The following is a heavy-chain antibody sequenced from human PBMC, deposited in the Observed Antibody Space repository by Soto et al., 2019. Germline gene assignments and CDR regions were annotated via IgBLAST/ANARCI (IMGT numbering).Heavy chain of an antibody. CDR3: AKVMVKNWFDP. J-gene: IGHJ5*02. D-gene: IGHD5-18*01. Sequence: ESVGGLVQPGGSLRLSCAASGFTFSSYAMSWVRQAPGKGLEWVSGISGSGGSTYYADSVKGRFTFSRDNSKNTLYLQMNSLRAEDTAVYYCAKVMVKNWFDPWGQGTLVTVSS. V-gene: IGHV3-23*01. CDR2: ISGSGGST. CDR1: GFTFSSYA.